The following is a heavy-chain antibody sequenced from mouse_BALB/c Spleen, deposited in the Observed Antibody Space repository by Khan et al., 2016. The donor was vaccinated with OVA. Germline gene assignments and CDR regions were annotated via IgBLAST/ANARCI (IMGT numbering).Heavy chain of an antibody. CDR3: ARSLITPWYFDV. J-gene: IGHJ1*01. CDR2: VSSGSATI. D-gene: IGHD2-4*01. CDR1: GFTFSSFG. Sequence: EVELVESGGGLVQPGGSRKLSCAASGFTFSSFGMHWVRQAPEKGLEWVAYVSSGSATIYYADIVKGRFTISRDNPKNTLFLQMTSLRSEDTAMYYCARSLITPWYFDVWGAGTTVTVSS. V-gene: IGHV5-17*02.